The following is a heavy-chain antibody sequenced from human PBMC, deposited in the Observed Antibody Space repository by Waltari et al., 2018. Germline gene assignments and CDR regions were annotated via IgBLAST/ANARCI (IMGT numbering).Heavy chain of an antibody. Sequence: QVQLVQSGAEVKKPGASVKVSCKASGYPFTSYDTNWVRQATGQGLEWMGWMNPNSGNTGYAQKFQGRVTMTRNTSISTAYMELSSLRSEDTAVYYCATNYDILTGLRFDPWGQGTLVTVSS. CDR2: MNPNSGNT. D-gene: IGHD3-9*01. CDR1: GYPFTSYD. J-gene: IGHJ5*02. V-gene: IGHV1-8*01. CDR3: ATNYDILTGLRFDP.